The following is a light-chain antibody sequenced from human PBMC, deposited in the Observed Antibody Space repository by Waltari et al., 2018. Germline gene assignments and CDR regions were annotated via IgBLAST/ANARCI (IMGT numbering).Light chain of an antibody. Sequence: QSALTQPASVSGSPGQSITISCTGTISDVGFYNHVSWYQQHPGEAPKLIIYDVSGRPSGGSVRFSGAKTGNTSSLSISGLQGEDEADYFCNSYTGSSAWVFGGGTKLTFL. V-gene: IGLV2-14*01. J-gene: IGLJ3*02. CDR1: ISDVGFYNH. CDR2: DVS. CDR3: NSYTGSSAWV.